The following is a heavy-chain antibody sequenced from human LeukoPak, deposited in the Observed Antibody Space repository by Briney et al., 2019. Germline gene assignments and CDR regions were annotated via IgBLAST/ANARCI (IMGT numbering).Heavy chain of an antibody. D-gene: IGHD6-19*01. J-gene: IGHJ5*02. V-gene: IGHV3-30-3*01. Sequence: PGGSLRLSCAASGFTFSNAYMSWVRQAPGKGLEWVAVISYDGSNKYYADSVKGRFTISRDNSKNTLYLQMNSLRAEDTAVYYCARDGGWPPTDTANNWFDPWGQGTLVTVSS. CDR1: GFTFSNAY. CDR3: ARDGGWPPTDTANNWFDP. CDR2: ISYDGSNK.